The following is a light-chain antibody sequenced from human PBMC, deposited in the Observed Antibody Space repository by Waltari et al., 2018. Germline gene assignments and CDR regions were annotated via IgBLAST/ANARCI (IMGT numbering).Light chain of an antibody. CDR2: AAS. CDR1: QGISSF. CDR3: QQLNSAIT. V-gene: IGKV1-9*01. J-gene: IGKJ5*01. Sequence: IQLTQSPSSLSASVGDRVTITCRDSQGISSFLAWYQQKPGKAPKLLIYAASTLQSGVPSRFSGSGSGTDFTLTISILQPEYFATYYCQQLNSAITFGQGTRLEIK.